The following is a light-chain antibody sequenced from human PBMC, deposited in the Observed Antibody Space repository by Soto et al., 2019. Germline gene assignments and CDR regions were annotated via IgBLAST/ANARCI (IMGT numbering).Light chain of an antibody. CDR1: SSNIGKNY. J-gene: IGLJ2*01. Sequence: QSVLTQPPSVSAAPGQKVTISCSGSSSNIGKNYVSWYQHLPGTAPKLLIYDNNKRPSGIPDRFSGSKSGTSATLGITGLQTGDEADYYCGTWDSSLKNGVFGGGTKVTVL. V-gene: IGLV1-51*01. CDR3: GTWDSSLKNGV. CDR2: DNN.